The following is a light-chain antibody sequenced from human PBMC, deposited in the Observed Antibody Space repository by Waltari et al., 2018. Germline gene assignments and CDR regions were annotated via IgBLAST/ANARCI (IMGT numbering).Light chain of an antibody. V-gene: IGLV1-40*01. CDR2: RDD. CDR1: SPTIGAGYE. J-gene: IGLJ2*01. CDR3: QSYDRDLNAVL. Sequence: QSVLTQPPSASGTPGQSVTISCTGSSPTIGAGYEVHWYQQIPGSAPKVLIYRDDNRPSGVPGRFSGSKSGTSASLSVTGLHVEDEADYFCQSYDRDLNAVLFGGGTKLTVL.